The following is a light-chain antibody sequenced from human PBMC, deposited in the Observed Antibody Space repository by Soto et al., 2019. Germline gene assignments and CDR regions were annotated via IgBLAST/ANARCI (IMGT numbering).Light chain of an antibody. V-gene: IGLV2-14*03. CDR3: CSYTSSSTLV. CDR2: DVT. CDR1: SSDIGGYNY. Sequence: QSALTQPASVSGSPGQSIIISYSGTSSDIGGYNYVSWYQQHPGKAPKLMIYDVTNRPSGVSNRFSGSKSGITASLTISGLQAEDEADYYCCSYTSSSTLVFGGGTKVTVL. J-gene: IGLJ2*01.